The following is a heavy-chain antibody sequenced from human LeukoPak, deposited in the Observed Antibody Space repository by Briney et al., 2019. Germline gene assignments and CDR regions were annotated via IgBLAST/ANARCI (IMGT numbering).Heavy chain of an antibody. CDR3: ARPAVVVVPAAIQSAEYFQH. Sequence: SVKVSCKASGGTFSSYAISWVRQAPGQGLEWMGRIIPILGIANYAQRFQGRVTITADKSTSTAYMELSSLRSEDTAVYYCARPAVVVVPAAIQSAEYFQHWGQGTLVTVSS. D-gene: IGHD2-2*01. CDR2: IIPILGIA. V-gene: IGHV1-69*04. J-gene: IGHJ1*01. CDR1: GGTFSSYA.